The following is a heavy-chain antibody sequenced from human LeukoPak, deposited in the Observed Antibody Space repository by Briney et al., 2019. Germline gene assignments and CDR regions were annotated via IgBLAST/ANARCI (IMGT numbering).Heavy chain of an antibody. CDR1: GASISSHS. Sequence: PSETLSLTCTVSGASISSHSWSWIRQPPGRRLEWIGYISNNGRNNYNPSLRGRLTISLDTSKNQFSLKLTSVTAADTAVYYCAISVYVWGSPLEFWGQGILVTVSS. CDR2: ISNNGRN. V-gene: IGHV4-59*11. CDR3: AISVYVWGSPLEF. J-gene: IGHJ4*02. D-gene: IGHD3-16*01.